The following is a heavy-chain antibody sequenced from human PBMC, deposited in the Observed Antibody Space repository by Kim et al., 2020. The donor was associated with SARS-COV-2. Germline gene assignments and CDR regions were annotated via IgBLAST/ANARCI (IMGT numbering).Heavy chain of an antibody. CDR3: TTDHESQLWLMGAFDI. CDR2: IKSKTDGGTT. D-gene: IGHD5-18*01. J-gene: IGHJ3*02. CDR1: GFTFSNAW. V-gene: IGHV3-15*01. Sequence: GGSLRLSCAASGFTFSNAWMSWVRQAPGKGLEWVGRIKSKTDGGTTDYAAPVKGRFTISRDDSKNTLYLQMNSLKTEDTAVYYCTTDHESQLWLMGAFDIWGQGTMVTVSS.